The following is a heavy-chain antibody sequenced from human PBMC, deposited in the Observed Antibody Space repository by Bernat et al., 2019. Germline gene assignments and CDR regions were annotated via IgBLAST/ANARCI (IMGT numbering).Heavy chain of an antibody. CDR1: GFTFSGSA. V-gene: IGHV3-73*02. Sequence: EVQLVESGGGLVQPGGSLKLSCAASGFTFSGSAMHWVRQASGKGLEWVGRIRSKANSYATAYAASVKGRFTISRDDSKNTAYLQMNSLKTEDTAVYYCTIQNYGDYDFDYWGQGTLVTVSS. J-gene: IGHJ4*02. CDR2: IRSKANSYAT. D-gene: IGHD4-17*01. CDR3: TIQNYGDYDFDY.